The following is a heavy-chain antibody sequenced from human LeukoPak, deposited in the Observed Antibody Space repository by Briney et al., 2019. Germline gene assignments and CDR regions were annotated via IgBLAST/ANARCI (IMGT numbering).Heavy chain of an antibody. CDR2: IYPGDSDT. CDR3: ARRPRALGMDGAFDI. J-gene: IGHJ3*02. CDR1: GYSFTSYW. Sequence: GESLKISCKGSGYSFTSYWIGWVRQMPGKGLEWMGIIYPGDSDTRYSPSFQGQVTISADKSISTAYLQWSSLKASDTAMYYCARRPRALGMDGAFDIWGQGTMVTVSS. V-gene: IGHV5-51*01. D-gene: IGHD5-24*01.